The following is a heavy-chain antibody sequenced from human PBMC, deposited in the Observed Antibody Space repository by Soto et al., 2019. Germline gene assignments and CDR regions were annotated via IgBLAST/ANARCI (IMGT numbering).Heavy chain of an antibody. Sequence: QITLKESGPTLVKPTQTLTLTCTFSGFSLNTGGLGVGWIRQPPGKALEWLALIYWDGDKRYSPSLKSRLTIPKDTSNHQVVLTMNNMDPVDTATYYCAHSRCGGVCLRSSASHYYYGMDGWGQGTTVTVSS. D-gene: IGHD2-21*02. J-gene: IGHJ6*02. CDR1: GFSLNTGGLG. CDR3: AHSRCGGVCLRSSASHYYYGMDG. CDR2: IYWDGDK. V-gene: IGHV2-5*02.